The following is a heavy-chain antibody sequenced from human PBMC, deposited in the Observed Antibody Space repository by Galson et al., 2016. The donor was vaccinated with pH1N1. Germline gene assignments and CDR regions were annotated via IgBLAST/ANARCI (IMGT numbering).Heavy chain of an antibody. Sequence: SVKVSCKASGYTFTSYVIHWVRQAPGQRLEWMGWLNAVNGNTKCSQKFQDRVTITTDTSASTPYMELSSLRSEDTALYYCARCPQIVVVEAATPGWFDSWGQGTQVTVSS. CDR2: LNAVNGNT. CDR3: ARCPQIVVVEAATPGWFDS. D-gene: IGHD2-15*01. J-gene: IGHJ5*01. CDR1: GYTFTSYV. V-gene: IGHV1-3*01.